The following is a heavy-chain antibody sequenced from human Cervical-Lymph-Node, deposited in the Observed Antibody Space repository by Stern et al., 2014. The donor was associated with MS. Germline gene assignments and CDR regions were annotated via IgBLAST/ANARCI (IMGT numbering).Heavy chain of an antibody. CDR1: GSTLTDFF. J-gene: IGHJ4*02. Sequence: QVQLMQSGAEVKKPGASVKVSCKVSGSTLTDFFMHWVRQPPGKGLEWMGGLDPEDGETIYAQKFKGRVTMTEDTSTDTAYMELSSLRSDDTAVYYCATDYNYWGQGTLVTVSS. CDR3: ATDYNY. CDR2: LDPEDGET. D-gene: IGHD3-10*01. V-gene: IGHV1-24*01.